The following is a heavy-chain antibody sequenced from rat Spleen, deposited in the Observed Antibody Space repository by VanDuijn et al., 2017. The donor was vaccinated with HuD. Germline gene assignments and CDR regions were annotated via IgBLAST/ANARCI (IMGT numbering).Heavy chain of an antibody. CDR3: ARESYWYFDF. CDR2: ISYGGSSP. CDR1: GSPFNNYA. J-gene: IGHJ1*01. Sequence: EVQLVESGGGLVQPGRSLKLSCAAPGSPFNNYAMAWACKPQPKGLGGGAPISYGGSSPYHRASVKGRFPISRDNAKTTLDLQMDSLRSEDTATYYCARESYWYFDFWGPGTMVTVSS. V-gene: IGHV5-29*01.